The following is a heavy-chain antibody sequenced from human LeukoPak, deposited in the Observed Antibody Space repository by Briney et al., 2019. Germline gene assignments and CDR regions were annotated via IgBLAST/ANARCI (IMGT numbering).Heavy chain of an antibody. J-gene: IGHJ2*01. CDR1: GGSISSSSYY. D-gene: IGHD2-2*01. CDR2: IYYSGST. CDR3: ARNPVVPAAIRAHWYFDL. V-gene: IGHV4-39*07. Sequence: PSETLSLTCTVSGGSISSSSYYWGWIRQPPGKGLEWIGSIYYSGSTYYNPSLKSRVTISVDRSKNQFSLKLSSVTAADTAVYYCARNPVVPAAIRAHWYFDLWGRGTLVTVSS.